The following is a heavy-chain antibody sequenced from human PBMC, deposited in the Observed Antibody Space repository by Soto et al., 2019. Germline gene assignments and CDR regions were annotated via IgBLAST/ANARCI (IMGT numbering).Heavy chain of an antibody. J-gene: IGHJ6*02. CDR3: ARVPAYYYGLDV. Sequence: PGGSLRLSCAASGFSFSDHYMGWVRQAPGKGLEWVGRTRDKANSYTTEYAASVKGRFSISRVDSENLLYLHMNSLKTEDTAVYYCARVPAYYYGLDVWGQGTTVTVSS. CDR1: GFSFSDHY. V-gene: IGHV3-72*01. CDR2: TRDKANSYTT.